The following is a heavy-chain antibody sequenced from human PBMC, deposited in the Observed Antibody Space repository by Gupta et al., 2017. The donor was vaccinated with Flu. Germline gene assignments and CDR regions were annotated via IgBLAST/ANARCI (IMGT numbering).Heavy chain of an antibody. D-gene: IGHD3-10*01. CDR2: IYHSGST. CDR3: ARDQFFPGITMVRGVIDYGMDV. CDR1: GYSISSGYY. J-gene: IGHJ6*02. Sequence: QVQLQESGPGLVKPSETLSLTCAVSGYSISSGYYWGWIRQPPGQGLEWIGSIYHSGSTYYNPSLKSRVTISVDTSKNQFSLKLSSVTAADTAVYYCARDQFFPGITMVRGVIDYGMDVWGQGTTVTVSS. V-gene: IGHV4-38-2*02.